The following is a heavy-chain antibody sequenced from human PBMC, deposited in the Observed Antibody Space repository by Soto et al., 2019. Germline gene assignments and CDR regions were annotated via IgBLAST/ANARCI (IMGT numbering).Heavy chain of an antibody. Sequence: PGESLKISCKGFGYSFTSYWISWVRQMPGKGLEWMGRIDPSDSYTNYSPSFQGHVTISADKSISTAYLQCSSLKASDTAMYYCARQDSSGYYRYYYYYGMDVWGQGTTVT. D-gene: IGHD3-22*01. CDR2: IDPSDSYT. J-gene: IGHJ6*02. CDR1: GYSFTSYW. CDR3: ARQDSSGYYRYYYYYGMDV. V-gene: IGHV5-10-1*01.